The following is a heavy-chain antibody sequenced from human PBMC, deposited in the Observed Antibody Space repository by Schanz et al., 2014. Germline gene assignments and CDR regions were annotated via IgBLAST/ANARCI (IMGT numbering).Heavy chain of an antibody. Sequence: EVQLVESGGGLVQPGGSLRLSCAASGLTFNNYAMTWVRQAPGKGLEWVSAISGSGGSTYYADSVQGRFTISRDDSKNMLYLQMNSLRAEDTAVYYCAKVWKDHRIAGRPGWSDGMDVWGQGTTVTVSS. CDR3: AKVWKDHRIAGRPGWSDGMDV. CDR2: ISGSGGST. J-gene: IGHJ6*02. V-gene: IGHV3-23*04. CDR1: GLTFNNYA. D-gene: IGHD6-6*01.